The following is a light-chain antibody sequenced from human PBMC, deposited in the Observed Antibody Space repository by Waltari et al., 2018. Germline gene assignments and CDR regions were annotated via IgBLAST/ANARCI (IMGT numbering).Light chain of an antibody. CDR3: SMYMGSGVWV. CDR1: SGSVSSTSY. CDR2: KGI. J-gene: IGLJ3*02. Sequence: QTVVTQEPSLSVYPGGTVTLTCAFSSGSVSSTSYPTWYQQTPGQPPRTLVYKGIRRSSGVPDRFSCSILGNTAALTFTGAQADDESDYYCSMYMGSGVWVFGGGTKLTVL. V-gene: IGLV8-61*01.